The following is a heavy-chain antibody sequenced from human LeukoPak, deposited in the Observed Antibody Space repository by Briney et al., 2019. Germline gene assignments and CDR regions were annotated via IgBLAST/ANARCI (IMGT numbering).Heavy chain of an antibody. CDR2: ISGSGGST. CDR3: AKSCRPNYYDILTGYYQD. Sequence: GTSLRLSCAASGFTFSSYGMSWVRQAPGKGLEWVSAISGSGGSTYYADSVKGRFTISRDNSKNTLYLQMNSLRAEDTAVYYCAKSCRPNYYDILTGYYQDWGQGTLVTVSS. J-gene: IGHJ4*02. V-gene: IGHV3-23*01. D-gene: IGHD3-9*01. CDR1: GFTFSSYG.